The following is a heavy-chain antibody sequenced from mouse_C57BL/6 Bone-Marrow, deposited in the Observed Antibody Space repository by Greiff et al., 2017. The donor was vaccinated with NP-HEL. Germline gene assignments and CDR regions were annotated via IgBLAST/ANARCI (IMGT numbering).Heavy chain of an antibody. D-gene: IGHD2-4*01. Sequence: EVKLVESGGGLVQSGRSLRLSCATSGFTFSDFYMEWVRQAPGKGLEWIAASRNKANDYTTEYSASVKGRFIVSRDTSQSILYLQMNALRAEDTAIYYCARDARDYGWYFDVWGTGTTVTVSS. CDR1: GFTFSDFY. CDR3: ARDARDYGWYFDV. J-gene: IGHJ1*03. CDR2: SRNKANDYTT. V-gene: IGHV7-1*01.